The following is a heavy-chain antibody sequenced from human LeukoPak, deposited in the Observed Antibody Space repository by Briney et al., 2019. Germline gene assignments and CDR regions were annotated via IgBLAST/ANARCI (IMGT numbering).Heavy chain of an antibody. CDR2: INSDGSST. CDR3: ARVEMATIIDY. D-gene: IGHD5-24*01. CDR1: GFTFSSYW. J-gene: IGHJ4*02. V-gene: IGHV3-74*01. Sequence: PGGSLRLSCAASGFTFSSYWMHWVRQAPGKGLVWVSRINSDGSSTSYADSVKGRFTISRDNAKNTLYLQMNSLRAEDTAVYYCARVEMATIIDYWGQGTLVTVSS.